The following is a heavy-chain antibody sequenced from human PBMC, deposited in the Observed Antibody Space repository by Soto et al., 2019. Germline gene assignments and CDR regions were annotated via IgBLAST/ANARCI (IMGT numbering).Heavy chain of an antibody. CDR2: IIPILGIA. CDR1: GGTFSSYT. CDR3: ARDMQRGYSYGYDTAFDY. Sequence: GASVKVSCKASGGTFSSYTISWVRQAPGQGLEWMGRIIPILGIANYAQKFQGRVTITADKSTSTAYMELSSLRSEDTAVYYCARDMQRGYSYGYDTAFDYWGQGTLVTVS. D-gene: IGHD5-18*01. V-gene: IGHV1-69*04. J-gene: IGHJ4*02.